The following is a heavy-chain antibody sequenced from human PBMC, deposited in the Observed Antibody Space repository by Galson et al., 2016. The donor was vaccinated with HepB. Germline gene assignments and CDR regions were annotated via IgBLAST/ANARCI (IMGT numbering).Heavy chain of an antibody. J-gene: IGHJ5*02. Sequence: PVKVSCKASGGTFSSYAISWVRQAPGQGLEWMGGIISIFGTANYAQKFQGRVTITADESTSTAYMELSSLRSEDTAVYYCARGGVPAAMTYNWFDPWGQGTLVTVSS. CDR1: GGTFSSYA. D-gene: IGHD2-2*01. CDR3: ARGGVPAAMTYNWFDP. CDR2: IISIFGTA. V-gene: IGHV1-69*13.